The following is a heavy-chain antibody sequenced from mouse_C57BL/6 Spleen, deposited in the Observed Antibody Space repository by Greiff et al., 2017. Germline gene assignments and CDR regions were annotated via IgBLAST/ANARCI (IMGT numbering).Heavy chain of an antibody. CDR2: RRSGGST. CDR3: ARKTEWDAFAC. V-gene: IGHV2-2*01. Sequence: QVQLQQSGPGLVQPSQSLSITCTVSGFSLTSYGVHWVRQSPGKGLEWLGVRRSGGSTDYNAAFISRLSISKDTSKRQVFFKMNSLQADDTDIYYCARKTEWDAFACWGQGTLVTVSA. CDR1: GFSLTSYG. D-gene: IGHD4-1*01. J-gene: IGHJ3*01.